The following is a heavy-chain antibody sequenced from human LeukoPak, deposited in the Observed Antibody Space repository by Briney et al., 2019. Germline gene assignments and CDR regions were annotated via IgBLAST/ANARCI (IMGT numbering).Heavy chain of an antibody. D-gene: IGHD3-10*01. Sequence: KPSETLSLTCSVSGGSISSCSYYWGWIRPPPGKGLEWIGSIYYSGSTYYNSSLKGRVTISVDTSKNQFSLKLSSVTAADTAVYYCARQYGSGSYYSNYYYYMDVWGKGTTVTISS. CDR3: ARQYGSGSYYSNYYYYMDV. CDR2: IYYSGST. V-gene: IGHV4-39*01. J-gene: IGHJ6*03. CDR1: GGSISSCSYY.